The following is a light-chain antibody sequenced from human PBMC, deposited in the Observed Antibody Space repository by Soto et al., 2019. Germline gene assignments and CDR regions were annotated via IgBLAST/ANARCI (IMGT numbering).Light chain of an antibody. CDR1: QSVSSN. V-gene: IGKV3-15*01. CDR2: GAS. J-gene: IGKJ3*01. Sequence: EIVMTQSPATLSVSPGERATLSCRASQSVSSNLAWYQQKPGQAPRLLIYGASTRATGIPARFSGSGSRTELPLTISSPQSEDFAVYYCQQYNNWPFTFGPGTKVDIK. CDR3: QQYNNWPFT.